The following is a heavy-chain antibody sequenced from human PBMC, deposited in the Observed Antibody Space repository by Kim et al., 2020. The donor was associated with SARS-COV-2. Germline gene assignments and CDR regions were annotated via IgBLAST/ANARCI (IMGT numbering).Heavy chain of an antibody. Sequence: GGSLRLSCAASGFTFSSYEMNWVRQAPGKGLEWVSYISSSGSTIYYADSVKGRFTISRDNAKNSLYLQMNSLRAEDTAVYYCARGDSSSWSFFDPWGQGTLVTVSS. J-gene: IGHJ5*02. CDR1: GFTFSSYE. V-gene: IGHV3-48*03. D-gene: IGHD6-13*01. CDR2: ISSSGSTI. CDR3: ARGDSSSWSFFDP.